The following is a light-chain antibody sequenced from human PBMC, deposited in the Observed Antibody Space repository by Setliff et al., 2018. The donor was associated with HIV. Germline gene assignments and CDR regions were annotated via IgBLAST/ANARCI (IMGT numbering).Light chain of an antibody. V-gene: IGLV2-14*01. Sequence: LTQPASVSGSPGQSITISCTGTSSDVGGYSHVSWYQQHPGKAPKLIIYEVRNRPAGVSNRFSGSKSGNTASLTISGLQAEDEADYYCSSYAITNTLPFGTGTKVTVL. J-gene: IGLJ1*01. CDR1: SSDVGGYSH. CDR2: EVR. CDR3: SSYAITNTLP.